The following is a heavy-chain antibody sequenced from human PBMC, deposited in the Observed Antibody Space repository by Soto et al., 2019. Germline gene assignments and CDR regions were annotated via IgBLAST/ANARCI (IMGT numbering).Heavy chain of an antibody. Sequence: QVQLVQSGAEVKKPGSSVKVSCKASGGTFSSCAISWVRQAPGQGLEWMGGIIPIFGTANYAQKFQGRVTITADKSTSTAYMELSSLRSEDTAVYYCASLPYYYGSGSYYAHGYWGQGTLVTVSS. CDR1: GGTFSSCA. J-gene: IGHJ4*02. D-gene: IGHD3-10*01. CDR3: ASLPYYYGSGSYYAHGY. V-gene: IGHV1-69*06. CDR2: IIPIFGTA.